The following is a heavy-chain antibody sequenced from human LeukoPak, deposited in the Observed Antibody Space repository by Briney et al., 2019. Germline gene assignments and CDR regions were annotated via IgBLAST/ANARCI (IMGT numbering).Heavy chain of an antibody. CDR2: IYNTGST. J-gene: IGHJ5*02. Sequence: SETLSLTCTVSGDSISRYYWSWIRQPPGKGLEWIGYIYNTGSTNYNPSLKSRVTISVDTSKNQFSLKLSSVTAADTAVYYCARSYYVWGSYRNNWFDPWGQGTLVTVSS. V-gene: IGHV4-59*08. CDR3: ARSYYVWGSYRNNWFDP. D-gene: IGHD3-16*02. CDR1: GDSISRYY.